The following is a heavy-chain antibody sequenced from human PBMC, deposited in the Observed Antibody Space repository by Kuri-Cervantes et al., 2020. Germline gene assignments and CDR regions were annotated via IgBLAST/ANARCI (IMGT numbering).Heavy chain of an antibody. CDR1: GFTFSGSA. CDR2: IRSKANSYAT. CDR3: ARGGAAGTGYWFDP. V-gene: IGHV3-73*01. Sequence: GESLKISCAASGFTFSGSAMHWVRQASGKGLEWVGRIRSKANSYATAYAASVKGRFTISRDDSKNTACLQMNSLRAGDTAVYYCARGGAAGTGYWFDPWGQGTLVTVSS. J-gene: IGHJ5*02. D-gene: IGHD6-13*01.